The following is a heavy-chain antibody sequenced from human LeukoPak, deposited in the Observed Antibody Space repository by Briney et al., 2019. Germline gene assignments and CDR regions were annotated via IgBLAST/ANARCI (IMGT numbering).Heavy chain of an antibody. Sequence: GGSLRLSCAAYGFTFSSYSMNWVRQAQGKGLEWVAFIRYDGSIKYYADSVKGRFTISRDNSKNTLYLQMNSLRAEDTAVYYCAKDSPAYTYYYDSSGPDYWGQGTLVTVSS. D-gene: IGHD3-22*01. CDR3: AKDSPAYTYYYDSSGPDY. J-gene: IGHJ4*02. CDR2: IRYDGSIK. V-gene: IGHV3-30*02. CDR1: GFTFSSYS.